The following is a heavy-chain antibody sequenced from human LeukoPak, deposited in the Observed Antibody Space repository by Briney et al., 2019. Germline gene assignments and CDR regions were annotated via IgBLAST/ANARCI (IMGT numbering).Heavy chain of an antibody. Sequence: SVKVSCKASGYTFTSYAISWVRQAPGQGLEWMGGIIPIFGTANYAQKFQGRVTITADESTSTAYMELSSLRSEDTAVYYCARVNGIAAAWSEGYFDYWGQGTLVTVSS. CDR2: IIPIFGTA. J-gene: IGHJ4*02. CDR1: GYTFTSYA. V-gene: IGHV1-69*13. D-gene: IGHD6-13*01. CDR3: ARVNGIAAAWSEGYFDY.